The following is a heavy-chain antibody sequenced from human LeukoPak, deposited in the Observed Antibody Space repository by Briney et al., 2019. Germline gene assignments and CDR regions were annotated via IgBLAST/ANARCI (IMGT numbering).Heavy chain of an antibody. Sequence: SETLSLTCAVYGGSFSGYYWSWIRQPPGKGLAWIGEINHSGSTNYNPSLKSRVTISVDTSKNQFSLKLSSVTAADTAVYYCASLNTVTIIHAFDIWGQGTMVTVSS. CDR1: GGSFSGYY. CDR3: ASLNTVTIIHAFDI. V-gene: IGHV4-34*01. CDR2: INHSGST. D-gene: IGHD4-11*01. J-gene: IGHJ3*02.